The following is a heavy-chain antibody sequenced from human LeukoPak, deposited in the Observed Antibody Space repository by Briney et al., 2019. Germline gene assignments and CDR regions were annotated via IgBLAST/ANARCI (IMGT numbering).Heavy chain of an antibody. V-gene: IGHV4-31*03. J-gene: IGHJ4*02. CDR1: GGSISSGGYS. D-gene: IGHD3-10*01. CDR2: IYYSGST. CDR3: ARGIPSYYYGSGSYTHYFDY. Sequence: SETLSLTCTVSGGSISSGGYSWSWIRQHPGKGLEWIGYIYYSGSTYYNPSLKSRVTISVDTSKNQFSLKLSSVTAADTAVYYCARGIPSYYYGSGSYTHYFDYWGQGTLVTVSS.